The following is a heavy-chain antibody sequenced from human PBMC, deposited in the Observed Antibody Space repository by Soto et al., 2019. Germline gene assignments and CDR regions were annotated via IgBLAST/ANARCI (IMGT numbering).Heavy chain of an antibody. D-gene: IGHD3-16*02. CDR1: GGSFSGYY. Sequence: PSETLSLTCAVYGGSFSGYYWSWIRQPPGKGLEWIGEINHSGSTNYNPSLKSRVTISVDTSKNQFSLKLSSVTAADTAVYYCARATRYYDYIWGSYRTTHWSPDAFDIWGQGTMVTVTS. J-gene: IGHJ3*02. CDR2: INHSGST. V-gene: IGHV4-34*01. CDR3: ARATRYYDYIWGSYRTTHWSPDAFDI.